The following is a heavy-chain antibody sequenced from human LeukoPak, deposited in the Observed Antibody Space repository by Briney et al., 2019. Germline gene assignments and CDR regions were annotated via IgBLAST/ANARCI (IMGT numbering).Heavy chain of an antibody. V-gene: IGHV3-7*01. CDR3: ARDGSPYYYDSSGYYMEY. CDR1: GFTFSNYW. Sequence: GGSLRLSCAASGFTFSNYWMSWVRQAPGKGLEWVANIKQDGSEKYYVDSVKGRFTISRDNAKNSLYLQMNSLRAEDTAVYYCARDGSPYYYDSSGYYMEYWGQGTLVTVSS. J-gene: IGHJ4*02. D-gene: IGHD3-22*01. CDR2: IKQDGSEK.